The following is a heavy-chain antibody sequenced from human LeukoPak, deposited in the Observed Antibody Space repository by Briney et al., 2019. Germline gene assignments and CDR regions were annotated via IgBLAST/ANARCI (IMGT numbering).Heavy chain of an antibody. J-gene: IGHJ6*02. V-gene: IGHV3-7*01. Sequence: GWALPLSCLASVLTFRDSWMIWFPQAAAKERDGVANMNQDRSAKDHVDSVKGRFTISRDNAMNSLYLQMSSLRAEDTAVYYSATYTHGVAGDVWGQGTIVTVSS. CDR2: MNQDRSAK. CDR3: ATYTHGVAGDV. D-gene: IGHD3-16*01. CDR1: VLTFRDSW.